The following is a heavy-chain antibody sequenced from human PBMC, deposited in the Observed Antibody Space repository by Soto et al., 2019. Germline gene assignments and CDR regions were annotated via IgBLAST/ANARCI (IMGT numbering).Heavy chain of an antibody. CDR1: GVTLSSYA. D-gene: IGHD1-1*01. CDR3: ARALVEMATTPYYYGMDV. CDR2: IIPIFGTA. J-gene: IGHJ6*02. Sequence: GVSVKVSSEASGVTLSSYAICWVRQAPGQGLEWMGGIIPIFGTANYAQKFQGRVTITADESTSTAYMELSSLRSEDTAVYYCARALVEMATTPYYYGMDVWRQGTTVTVSS. V-gene: IGHV1-69*13.